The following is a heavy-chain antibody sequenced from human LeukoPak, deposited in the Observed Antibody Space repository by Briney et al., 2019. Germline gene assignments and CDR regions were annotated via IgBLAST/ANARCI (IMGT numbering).Heavy chain of an antibody. CDR1: GGSISSSNW. CDR2: IYHSGST. V-gene: IGHV4-4*02. Sequence: SGTLSLTCAVSGGSISSSNWWSWVRQPPGKGLEWIGEIYHSGSTNYNPSLKSRVTISVDKSKNQFSLKLSSVTAADTAVYYCARASRYDSLTGAPHFDYWGQGTLVTVSS. CDR3: ARASRYDSLTGAPHFDY. J-gene: IGHJ4*02. D-gene: IGHD3-9*01.